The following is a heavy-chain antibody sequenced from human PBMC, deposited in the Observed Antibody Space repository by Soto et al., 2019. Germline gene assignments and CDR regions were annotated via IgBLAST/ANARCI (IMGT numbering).Heavy chain of an antibody. CDR2: ISKSDYT. D-gene: IGHD2-2*01. V-gene: IGHV3-21*01. CDR3: AREDSIIIPAVSDF. Sequence: GGSLRLACTVSGFAFNNYGINWVRQVPGKGLEWVSSISKSDYTYYSDSVTGRFTISRDNAKNSVSLQMNTLRVEDTAVYYCAREDSIIIPAVSDFWGQGTPVTVSS. J-gene: IGHJ4*02. CDR1: GFAFNNYG.